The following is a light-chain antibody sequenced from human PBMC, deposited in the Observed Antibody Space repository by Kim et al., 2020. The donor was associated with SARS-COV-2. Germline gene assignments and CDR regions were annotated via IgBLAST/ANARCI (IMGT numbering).Light chain of an antibody. CDR3: QSYDITTVV. V-gene: IGLV6-57*03. Sequence: NFMLTQPHSVSESPGKTVTISCTRSSGSIDTPYVQWYQQRPGSAPTTVIYEDNQRPSGVPDRFSGSIDKSSNTASLTISGLRTEDEADYYCQSYDITTVVFGGGTKLTVL. CDR2: EDN. CDR1: SGSIDTPY. J-gene: IGLJ2*01.